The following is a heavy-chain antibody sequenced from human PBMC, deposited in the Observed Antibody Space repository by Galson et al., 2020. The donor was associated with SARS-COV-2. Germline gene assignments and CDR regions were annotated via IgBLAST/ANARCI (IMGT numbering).Heavy chain of an antibody. CDR2: IYWDDDK. V-gene: IGHV2-5*02. CDR1: GFSLSTSGVG. Sequence: KMSGPTLVKPTQTLTLTCTFSGFSLSTSGVGVGWIRQPPGKALEWLALIYWDDDKRYSPSLKSRLTITKDTSKNQVVLTMTNMDPVDTATYYCEHRLGIVGANWFDPWGQGTLVTVSS. CDR3: EHRLGIVGANWFDP. D-gene: IGHD1-26*01. J-gene: IGHJ5*02.